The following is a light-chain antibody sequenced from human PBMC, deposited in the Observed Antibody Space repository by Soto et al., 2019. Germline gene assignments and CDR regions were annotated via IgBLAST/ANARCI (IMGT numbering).Light chain of an antibody. CDR1: SSDVGGYNY. CDR3: SSYTSSSLYV. CDR2: DVS. V-gene: IGLV2-14*01. J-gene: IGLJ1*01. Sequence: SALTQPASVSGSPGQSITISCTGTSSDVGGYNYVSWYQQLPGKAPKLMIYDVSDRPSGVSNRFSGSKSGNTASLTISGLQAEDEADYYCSSYTSSSLYVFGTGTKVNV.